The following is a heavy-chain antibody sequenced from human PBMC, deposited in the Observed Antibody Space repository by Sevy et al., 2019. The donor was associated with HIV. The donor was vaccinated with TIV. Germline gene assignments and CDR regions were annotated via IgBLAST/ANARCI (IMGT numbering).Heavy chain of an antibody. J-gene: IGHJ5*02. CDR1: GFTFSDYQ. D-gene: IGHD3-10*01. V-gene: IGHV3-48*03. Sequence: GGSLRLSCAASGFTFSDYQMNWVRQAPGKGLEWVSYISTSGDTIYYADSVEGRFTISRDNAKNSLYLQMSSLRVEDTAIYYCAPGSLSWGQGTLVIVSS. CDR3: APGSLS. CDR2: ISTSGDTI.